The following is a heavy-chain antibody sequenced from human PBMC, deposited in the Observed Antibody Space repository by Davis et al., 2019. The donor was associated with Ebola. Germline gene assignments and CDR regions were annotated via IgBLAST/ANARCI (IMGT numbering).Heavy chain of an antibody. Sequence: GGSLRLSCAASGFTFSGSAMHWVRQAPGKGLEWVGRIRSKANSYATAYAASVTGRFTISRDDSKNTAYLQMNSLKTEDTAVYYCARDLGGSGWPMTFDYWGQGTLVTVSS. J-gene: IGHJ4*02. CDR2: IRSKANSYAT. D-gene: IGHD6-19*01. CDR3: ARDLGGSGWPMTFDY. CDR1: GFTFSGSA. V-gene: IGHV3-73*01.